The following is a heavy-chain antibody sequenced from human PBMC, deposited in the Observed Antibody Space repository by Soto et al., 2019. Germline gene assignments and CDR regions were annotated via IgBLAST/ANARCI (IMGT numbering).Heavy chain of an antibody. CDR1: GYTFTGYY. J-gene: IGHJ5*02. Sequence: ALVKISCKASGYTFTGYYMHWVRQAPGQGLEWMGWINPNSGGTNYAQKFQGWVTMTRDTSISTAYMELSRLRSDDTAVYYCARDSFQPALRIMVRRGNWFDPRGQGSLVTVS. CDR2: INPNSGGT. D-gene: IGHD3-10*01. CDR3: ARDSFQPALRIMVRRGNWFDP. V-gene: IGHV1-2*04.